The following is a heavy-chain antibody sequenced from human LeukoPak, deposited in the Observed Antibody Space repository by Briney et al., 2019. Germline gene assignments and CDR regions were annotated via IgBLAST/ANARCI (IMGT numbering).Heavy chain of an antibody. CDR1: GGSISSGSYY. Sequence: SETLSLTCTVSGGSISSGSYYWSWIRQPAGKGLEWIGRIYTSGSTNYNPSLKSRVTISVDTSKNQFSLKLSSVTAADTAVYYCARGSPSYYDFWSGYYFYYMDVWGKGTTVTVSS. CDR2: IYTSGST. J-gene: IGHJ6*03. D-gene: IGHD3-3*01. V-gene: IGHV4-61*02. CDR3: ARGSPSYYDFWSGYYFYYMDV.